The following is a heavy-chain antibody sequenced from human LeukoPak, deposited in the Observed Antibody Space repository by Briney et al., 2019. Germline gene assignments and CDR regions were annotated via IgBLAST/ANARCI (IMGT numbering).Heavy chain of an antibody. D-gene: IGHD3-22*01. CDR1: GFTFSSYG. CDR3: ARGDYYYDSSGYPGH. Sequence: PGGSLRLSCAASGFTFSSYGMHWVRQAPGKGQEWVAVIWYDGNTKYYADSVKGRFTISRDNSKNTLYLQMNSLRAEDTAVYYCARGDYYYDSSGYPGHWGQGTLVTVSS. J-gene: IGHJ4*02. V-gene: IGHV3-33*01. CDR2: IWYDGNTK.